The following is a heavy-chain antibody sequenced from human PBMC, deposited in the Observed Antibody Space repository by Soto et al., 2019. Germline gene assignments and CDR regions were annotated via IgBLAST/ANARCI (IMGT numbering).Heavy chain of an antibody. CDR1: GGSFGGYD. V-gene: IGHV4-34*01. Sequence: SGTLSLSCAVYGGSFGGYDWCWIRQRPGKWLEWIGEINHSGSTNYNPSLKSRVSISVDTSKNQFSLKLSSVTAADTAVYYCARVRKVATMVRGVITLYYYYGMDVWGQGTTVTVSS. CDR3: ARVRKVATMVRGVITLYYYYGMDV. CDR2: INHSGST. D-gene: IGHD3-10*01. J-gene: IGHJ6*02.